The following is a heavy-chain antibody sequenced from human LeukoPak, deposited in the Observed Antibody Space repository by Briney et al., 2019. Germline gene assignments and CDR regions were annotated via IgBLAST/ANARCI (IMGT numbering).Heavy chain of an antibody. J-gene: IGHJ4*02. D-gene: IGHD3-22*01. CDR1: GFTFDDYG. CDR3: AKEPPRAYYYDSSGGY. V-gene: IGHV3-20*04. Sequence: GGSLRLSCAASGFTFDDYGMSWVRQAPGKGLEWVSGINWNGGSTGYADSVKGRFTISRDNSKNTLYLQMNSLRPEDTAVYYCAKEPPRAYYYDSSGGYWGQGTLVTVSS. CDR2: INWNGGST.